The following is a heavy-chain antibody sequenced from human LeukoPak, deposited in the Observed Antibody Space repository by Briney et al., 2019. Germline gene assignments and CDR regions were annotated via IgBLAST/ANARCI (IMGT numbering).Heavy chain of an antibody. CDR2: ISSTSTYI. CDR1: GFSVSGKF. V-gene: IGHV3-21*01. D-gene: IGHD3-10*01. J-gene: IGHJ6*02. CDR3: ARIMVRGVIPYGMDV. Sequence: GGSLRLSCAASGFSVSGKFMSWVRQTPGKGLEWVSSISSTSTYIYYADSVKGRFTISRDNAKNSLYLQMNSLRAEDTAVYYCARIMVRGVIPYGMDVWGQGTTVTVSS.